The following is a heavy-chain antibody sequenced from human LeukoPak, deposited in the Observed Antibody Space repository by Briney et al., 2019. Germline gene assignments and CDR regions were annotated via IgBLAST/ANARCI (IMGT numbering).Heavy chain of an antibody. Sequence: GGSLRLSCAASGFTFDDYGMSWVRQAPGKGLEWVSGINWNGDNTDYAGSVKGRFTISRDNAKNSLYLQVNSLRAEDTALYYCARGFDGNFDYWGQGTLVTVSS. J-gene: IGHJ4*02. V-gene: IGHV3-20*04. CDR1: GFTFDDYG. CDR2: INWNGDNT. D-gene: IGHD3-9*01. CDR3: ARGFDGNFDY.